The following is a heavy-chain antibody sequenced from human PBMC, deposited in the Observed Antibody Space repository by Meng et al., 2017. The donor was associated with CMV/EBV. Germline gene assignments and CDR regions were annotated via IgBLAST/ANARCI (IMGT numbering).Heavy chain of an antibody. CDR2: IDNDGSST. J-gene: IGHJ4*02. V-gene: IGHV3-74*01. Sequence: GSPRGIYCADSGVTFGVDWMNGARQAPGKGLVWVLRIDNDGSSTSYADSVKGRFTISRDNAKNTLYLQMHTLRAEDTAVYYCVRGLAESLGWEMGYWGQGTLVTVSS. CDR3: VRGLAESLGWEMGY. CDR1: GVTFGVDW. D-gene: IGHD6-19*01.